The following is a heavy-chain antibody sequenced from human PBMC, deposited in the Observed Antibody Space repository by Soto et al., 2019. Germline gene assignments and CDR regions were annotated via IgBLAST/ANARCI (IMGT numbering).Heavy chain of an antibody. D-gene: IGHD3-10*01. CDR2: ISSSSSYI. CDR1: GFTFSSYS. V-gene: IGHV3-21*01. CDR3: ACGPIWFGEPLGY. Sequence: EVQLVESGGGLVKPGGSLRLSCAASGFTFSSYSMNWVRQAPGKGLEWVSSISSSSSYIYYADSVKGRFTISRDNAKNSLYLQMNSLRAEDTAVYYCACGPIWFGEPLGYWGQGTLVTVSA. J-gene: IGHJ4*02.